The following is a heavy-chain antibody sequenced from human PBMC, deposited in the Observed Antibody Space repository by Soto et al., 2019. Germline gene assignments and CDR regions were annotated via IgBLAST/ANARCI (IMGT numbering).Heavy chain of an antibody. J-gene: IGHJ6*02. CDR3: TTDVGDYVPGGMDV. CDR2: IKSKTDGGTT. D-gene: IGHD3-16*01. V-gene: IGHV3-15*07. CDR1: GFTFSNAW. Sequence: EVQLVESGGGLVKPGGSLRLSCAASGFTFSNAWMNWVRQAPGKGLEWVGRIKSKTDGGTTDYAATVKGRYTTSRYDSKNTLMLQMNRLKAEDAAVYYCTTDVGDYVPGGMDVWGQGTTVTVSS.